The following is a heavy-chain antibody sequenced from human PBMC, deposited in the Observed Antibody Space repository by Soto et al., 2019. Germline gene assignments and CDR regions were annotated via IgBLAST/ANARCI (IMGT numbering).Heavy chain of an antibody. V-gene: IGHV2-5*02. CDR3: AHRRLTMVRGVTYYYGMDV. J-gene: IGHJ6*02. CDR1: RFSPRPGGVG. D-gene: IGHD3-10*01. Sequence: QITLKESGPPLGKPTQTLTLTCTSSRFSPRPGGVGVAWIRQPPGKAREWLPLIYWDDDKRYSPSLKSRLTITKDTSKNQVVLTMTNMDPVDTATYYCAHRRLTMVRGVTYYYGMDVWGQGTTVTVSS. CDR2: IYWDDDK.